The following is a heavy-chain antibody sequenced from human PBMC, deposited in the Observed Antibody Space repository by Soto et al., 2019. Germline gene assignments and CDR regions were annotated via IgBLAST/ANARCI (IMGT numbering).Heavy chain of an antibody. J-gene: IGHJ5*02. CDR1: GFIFSYYA. CDR3: TRDASRDSSARGWFDP. V-gene: IGHV3-21*01. Sequence: GGSLRLSCAASGFIFSYYAMTWVRQAPGRGLEWVSTISSNSAYIYYTDALRGRFTISRDNAKNSLHLQMNSLRAEDTAVYYCTRDASRDSSARGWFDPWGPGTLVTVSS. D-gene: IGHD6-13*01. CDR2: ISSNSAYI.